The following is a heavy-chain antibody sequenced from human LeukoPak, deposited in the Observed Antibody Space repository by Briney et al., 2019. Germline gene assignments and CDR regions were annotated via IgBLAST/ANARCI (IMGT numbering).Heavy chain of an antibody. V-gene: IGHV3-30*01. D-gene: IGHD5-24*01. CDR3: ASDGGGGYNQIDH. CDR2: ISGDGSKK. J-gene: IGHJ5*02. CDR1: GFTFSSYW. Sequence: GRSLRLSCVVSGFTFSSYWMHWVRQAPGKGLERVAVISGDGSKKYYANSMKGRFTISRDNSKNTLYLQMDTLRGDDTAVYFCASDGGGGYNQIDHWGQGTLVTVSS.